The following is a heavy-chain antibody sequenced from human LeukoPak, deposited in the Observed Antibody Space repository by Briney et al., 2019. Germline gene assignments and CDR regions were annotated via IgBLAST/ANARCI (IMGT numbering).Heavy chain of an antibody. Sequence: GESLKISCKVSGYSFTSYLIGWVRQLPGKGLEWMGIIYPGDSDTRYNPSFQGQVTISADKSISTAYLQWSSLKASDTAMYYCARQAYYYDSRGYYSQGWYDPWGQGTLVTVSS. J-gene: IGHJ5*02. CDR3: ARQAYYYDSRGYYSQGWYDP. V-gene: IGHV5-51*01. D-gene: IGHD3-22*01. CDR2: IYPGDSDT. CDR1: GYSFTSYL.